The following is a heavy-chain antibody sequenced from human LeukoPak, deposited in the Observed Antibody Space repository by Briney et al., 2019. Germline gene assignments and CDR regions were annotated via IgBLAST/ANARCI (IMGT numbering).Heavy chain of an antibody. CDR2: IYTGGNT. CDR3: ASCRWNYHSFQS. V-gene: IGHV3-66*01. J-gene: IGHJ4*02. D-gene: IGHD1-7*01. Sequence: GGSLILSCSASEFTVSSYYMTWVQQAPGKGLEWVSLIYTGGNTYYADSVKDRFTISRDISRNTLYVQMNSLRADDTAVFYCASCRWNYHSFQSWGQGTLVTVSS. CDR1: EFTVSSYY.